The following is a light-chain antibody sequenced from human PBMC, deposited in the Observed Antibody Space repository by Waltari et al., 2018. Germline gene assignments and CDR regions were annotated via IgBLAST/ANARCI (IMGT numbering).Light chain of an antibody. CDR1: QGISSY. Sequence: AIRMTQSPSSFSASTGDRVTITCRASQGISSYLAWYQQKPGKAPELLIYAASTLQSGVPSRFSGSGSGTDFTLTISCLQSEDFATYYCQQYYSYPPTFGQGTKVEIK. V-gene: IGKV1-8*01. CDR2: AAS. CDR3: QQYYSYPPT. J-gene: IGKJ1*01.